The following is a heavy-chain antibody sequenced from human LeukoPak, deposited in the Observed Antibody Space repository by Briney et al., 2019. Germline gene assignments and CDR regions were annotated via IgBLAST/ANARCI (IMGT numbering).Heavy chain of an antibody. CDR3: AVNSGSGYYFYMDV. Sequence: PGGSLRLSCAASRFTFSTYAMSWVRQAPGKGLEWVSTISGSGGSTYYADSVKGRFTISRDNSKNTLYLQINSLRAEDTALYYCAVNSGSGYYFYMDVWGKGTTVTVSS. J-gene: IGHJ6*03. V-gene: IGHV3-23*01. CDR2: ISGSGGST. D-gene: IGHD6-19*01. CDR1: RFTFSTYA.